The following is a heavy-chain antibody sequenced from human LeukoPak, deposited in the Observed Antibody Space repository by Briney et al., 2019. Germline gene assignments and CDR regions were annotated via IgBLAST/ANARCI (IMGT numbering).Heavy chain of an antibody. Sequence: GGSLRLSCAASGLSLSDFWMHWVRQVPGKGLVWVSRISPDGTKTRYADFVKGRFIISKDNAKNALYLQMNNLRVDDTAMYYCASQGGYWGQGTLVAVSS. CDR1: GLSLSDFW. V-gene: IGHV3-74*01. J-gene: IGHJ4*02. CDR2: ISPDGTKT. D-gene: IGHD3-16*01. CDR3: ASQGGY.